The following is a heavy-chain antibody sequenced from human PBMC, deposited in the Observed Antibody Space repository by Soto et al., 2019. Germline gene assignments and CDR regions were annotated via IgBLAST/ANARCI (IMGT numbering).Heavy chain of an antibody. CDR1: GHSFTSSY. CDR2: INPRGGST. J-gene: IGHJ6*02. Sequence: ASVKVSCEASGHSFTSSYVHWVRQAPGHGLEWMGVINPRGGSTNYAQKFQGRVTMTRDTSTSTVYMELSSLRSEDTAVYYCARVLKEDSASYYDYAMDVWGQGTTVTVSS. V-gene: IGHV1-46*01. CDR3: ARVLKEDSASYYDYAMDV.